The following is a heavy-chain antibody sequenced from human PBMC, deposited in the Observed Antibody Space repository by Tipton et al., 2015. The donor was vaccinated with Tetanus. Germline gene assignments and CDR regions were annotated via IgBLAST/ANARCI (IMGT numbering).Heavy chain of an antibody. CDR1: GFTFSNYE. CDR3: ASPRAILRGVIVRLAY. Sequence: SLRLSCAASGFTFSNYEMNWVRQAPGKGLEWVSYMSSSGGSMYYADSVKGRFTISRDNAKNSLYLQMNSLRAEDTAVYYCASPRAILRGVIVRLAYWGQGTPVTVSS. J-gene: IGHJ4*02. V-gene: IGHV3-48*03. CDR2: MSSSGGSM. D-gene: IGHD3-10*01.